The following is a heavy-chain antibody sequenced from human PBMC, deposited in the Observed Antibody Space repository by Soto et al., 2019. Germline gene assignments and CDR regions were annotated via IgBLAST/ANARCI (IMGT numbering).Heavy chain of an antibody. Sequence: EVQLVESGGSLVKPGGSLRLSCAASGFSFRTTWMAWVRQAPGKGLEWVGRIKSKSAGETTDYADPVKGRFTISRDDSKDTLYLHMDSLETGDTAVYFCSTGSPFSGSVFDYWGQGTLVTVSS. D-gene: IGHD1-26*01. V-gene: IGHV3-15*05. J-gene: IGHJ4*02. CDR3: STGSPFSGSVFDY. CDR1: GFSFRTTW. CDR2: IKSKSAGETT.